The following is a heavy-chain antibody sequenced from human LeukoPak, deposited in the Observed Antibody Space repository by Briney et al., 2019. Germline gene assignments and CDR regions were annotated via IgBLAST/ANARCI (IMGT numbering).Heavy chain of an antibody. Sequence: GGSLRLSCAASGFTFSSYTMSWVRQAPGKGLEWVSAISGSGGSTYYADSVKGRFTISRDNSKNTLYLQMNSLRAEDTAVYYCAKDIRCLGFVFDYWGQGTLVTVSS. CDR2: ISGSGGST. J-gene: IGHJ4*02. V-gene: IGHV3-23*01. D-gene: IGHD3-16*01. CDR3: AKDIRCLGFVFDY. CDR1: GFTFSSYT.